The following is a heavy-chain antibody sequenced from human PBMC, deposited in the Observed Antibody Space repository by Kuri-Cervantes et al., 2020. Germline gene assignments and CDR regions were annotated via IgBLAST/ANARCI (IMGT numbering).Heavy chain of an antibody. CDR3: AKTATTVTTGGYYYYMDV. J-gene: IGHJ6*03. D-gene: IGHD4-17*01. CDR2: INSDGSST. V-gene: IGHV3-74*01. Sequence: GSLRLSCAASGFTFSSYWMHWVRQAPGKGLVWVSRINSDGSSTSYADSVKGRFTISRDNAKNTLYLQMNSLRAEDTAVYYCAKTATTVTTGGYYYYMDVWGKGTTVTVSS. CDR1: GFTFSSYW.